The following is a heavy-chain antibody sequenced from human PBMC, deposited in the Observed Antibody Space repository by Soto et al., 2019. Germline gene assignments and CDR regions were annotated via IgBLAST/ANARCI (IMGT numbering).Heavy chain of an antibody. CDR3: ASPHSAGDQFDY. CDR1: GYSFTSYA. Sequence: QVQLVQSGAEVKKLGASVKVSCKASGYSFTSYAMHWVRQAPGQRLEWMGWINAGNGNTKYSQGFQGRVTITRDTSASTAYMELSSLRSEDTAVYYCASPHSAGDQFDYWGQGTLVTVSS. D-gene: IGHD4-17*01. V-gene: IGHV1-3*01. CDR2: INAGNGNT. J-gene: IGHJ4*02.